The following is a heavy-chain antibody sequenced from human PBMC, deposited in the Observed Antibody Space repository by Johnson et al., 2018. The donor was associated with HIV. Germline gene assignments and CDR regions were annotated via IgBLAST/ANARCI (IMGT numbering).Heavy chain of an antibody. CDR1: GFTFSSYA. CDR3: ARNHPQSSDAFDI. J-gene: IGHJ3*02. D-gene: IGHD4-11*01. V-gene: IGHV3-13*01. CDR2: IGTAGDT. Sequence: VQLVESGGGLVQPGGSLRLSCAASGFTFSSYAMSWVRQAPGKGLEWVSAIGTAGDTYYPGSVKGRFTISRENAKNSLHLQMSSLRAEDTAVYYCARNHPQSSDAFDIWGLGTMVTVSS.